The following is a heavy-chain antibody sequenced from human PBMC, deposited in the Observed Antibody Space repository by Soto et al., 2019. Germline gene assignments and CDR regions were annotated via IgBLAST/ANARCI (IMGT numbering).Heavy chain of an antibody. J-gene: IGHJ6*02. D-gene: IGHD3-10*01. CDR3: STWLGNTSYGMDV. V-gene: IGHV3-13*01. CDR2: IGTAGDT. Sequence: GGSLRLSCAGSGFSFSTYDMHWVRQATGKGLEWVSSIGTAGDTYYEDSVRGRFTISRENAKNSFYLEMKNLRVGDTAVYYCSTWLGNTSYGMDVWGRGTTVTVSS. CDR1: GFSFSTYD.